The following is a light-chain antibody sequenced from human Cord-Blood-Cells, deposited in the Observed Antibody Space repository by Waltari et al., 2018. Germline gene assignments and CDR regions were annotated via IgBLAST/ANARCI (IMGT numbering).Light chain of an antibody. V-gene: IGKV4-1*01. CDR1: QSVIYSTNNKNY. CDR2: WAS. J-gene: IGKJ4*01. CDR3: QQYYSTPLT. Sequence: IVMTQSPDSLAVSLCERATINCKSSQSVIYSTNNKNYLAWYQQKPGHPPKLLIYWASTRESGVPDRFSGSGSGTDFTLTISSLQAEDVAVYYCQQYYSTPLTFGGGTKVEIK.